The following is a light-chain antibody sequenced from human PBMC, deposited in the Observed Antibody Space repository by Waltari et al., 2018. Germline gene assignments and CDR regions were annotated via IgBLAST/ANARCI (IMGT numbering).Light chain of an antibody. V-gene: IGKV1-33*01. CDR1: QDISNY. J-gene: IGKJ2*01. Sequence: DIQMTQSQSSLSAYVGDRVTITCQASQDISNYLNWYQQKPGKAPKLLIYDASNLETGVPSRFSGSGSGTDFTFTISSLQPEDIATYYCQQYDNLPYTFGQGTKLEIK. CDR2: DAS. CDR3: QQYDNLPYT.